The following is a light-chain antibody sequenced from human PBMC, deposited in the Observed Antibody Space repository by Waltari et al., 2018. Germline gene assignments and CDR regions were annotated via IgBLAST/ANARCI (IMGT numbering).Light chain of an antibody. J-gene: IGLJ2*01. CDR1: SSDVGGSKY. Sequence: QSALTQPPSASGSPGQSVTISCTGTSSDVGGSKYVSWYQQHPGKAPKLMIFEVNTRPSGVPDRFSGSKSGNTASLTVSGLQAEDEADYYCSSFAGSNRVLFGGGTKLTVL. V-gene: IGLV2-8*01. CDR2: EVN. CDR3: SSFAGSNRVL.